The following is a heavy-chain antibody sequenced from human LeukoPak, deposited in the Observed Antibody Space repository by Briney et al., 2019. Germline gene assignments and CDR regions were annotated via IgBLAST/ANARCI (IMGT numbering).Heavy chain of an antibody. Sequence: GGSLRLSCAASGFTFSSYGMHWVRQAPGKGLEWVAFIRYDGNNKYYADSVKGRFTISRDNSKNTLYLQMNSLRAEDTALYYCAKDDGYDSLGGFDIWGQGTMVTVSS. J-gene: IGHJ3*02. CDR3: AKDDGYDSLGGFDI. V-gene: IGHV3-30*02. CDR2: IRYDGNNK. D-gene: IGHD3-22*01. CDR1: GFTFSSYG.